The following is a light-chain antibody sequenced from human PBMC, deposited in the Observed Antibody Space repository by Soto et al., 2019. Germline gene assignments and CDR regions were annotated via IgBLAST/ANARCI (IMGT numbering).Light chain of an antibody. CDR3: KQSSAFPLT. CDR2: GAS. CDR1: QGINNS. V-gene: IGKV1-16*02. Sequence: EIQMTQFPSSLSAFIGDRVTITCRASQGINNSLAWFQQKPGKAPKSPIYGASNLQNGVPSEFSGSGSGTDFTLTISSLQPEDFATYFCKQSSAFPLTFGGGTKVDIK. J-gene: IGKJ4*01.